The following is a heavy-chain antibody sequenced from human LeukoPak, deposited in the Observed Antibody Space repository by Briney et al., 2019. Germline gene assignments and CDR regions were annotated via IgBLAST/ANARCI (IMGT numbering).Heavy chain of an antibody. V-gene: IGHV1-18*01. CDR2: ISAYNGNT. J-gene: IGHJ6*03. CDR1: GYTFTSYG. D-gene: IGHD6-19*01. CDR3: ARAVAGRGVWYYMDV. Sequence: ASVKVSCKASGYTFTSYGISWVRQAPGQGLEWMGWISAYNGNTNYAQRLQGRVTMTTDTSTSTAYMELRNLRSDDTAVYYCARAVAGRGVWYYMDVWGKGTTVTIS.